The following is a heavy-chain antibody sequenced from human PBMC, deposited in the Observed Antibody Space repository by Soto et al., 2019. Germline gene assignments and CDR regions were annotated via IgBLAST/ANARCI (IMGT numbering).Heavy chain of an antibody. Sequence: SVKVSCKASGGTFSSYAISWVRQAPGQGLEWMGGIIPIFGTANYAQKFQGRVTITADESTSTAYMELSSLRSEDTAVYYCARGVGSGSYYNQYNWFDPWGQGTLVTVSS. D-gene: IGHD3-10*01. CDR3: ARGVGSGSYYNQYNWFDP. J-gene: IGHJ5*02. V-gene: IGHV1-69*13. CDR2: IIPIFGTA. CDR1: GGTFSSYA.